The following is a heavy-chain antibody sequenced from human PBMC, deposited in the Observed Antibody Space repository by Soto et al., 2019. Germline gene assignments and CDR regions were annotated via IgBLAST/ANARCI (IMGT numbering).Heavy chain of an antibody. CDR2: INPGNANT. V-gene: IGHV1-3*01. CDR3: ARPYYGSGSQELHY. Sequence: ASVKVSCKASGYTCTSYAIHWVRQAPGQRLEWMGWINPGNANTKYSQKFQGRFTITRDTSASTAYMNLSSLRFEDTAVYYCARPYYGSGSQELHYWGQGTLVTVSS. J-gene: IGHJ4*02. D-gene: IGHD3-10*01. CDR1: GYTCTSYA.